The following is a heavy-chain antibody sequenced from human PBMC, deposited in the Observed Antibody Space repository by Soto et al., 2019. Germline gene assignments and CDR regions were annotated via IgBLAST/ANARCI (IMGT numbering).Heavy chain of an antibody. D-gene: IGHD5-18*01. CDR3: ARSGGTAMVLNWFDP. CDR2: IIPIFGTA. J-gene: IGHJ5*02. V-gene: IGHV1-69*13. Sequence: SVKVSCKASGGTFSSYAISWVRQAPGQGLEWMGGIIPIFGTANYAQKFQGRVTITADESASTAYMELSSLRSEDTDVYYCARSGGTAMVLNWFDPWGKGTLVTVSS. CDR1: GGTFSSYA.